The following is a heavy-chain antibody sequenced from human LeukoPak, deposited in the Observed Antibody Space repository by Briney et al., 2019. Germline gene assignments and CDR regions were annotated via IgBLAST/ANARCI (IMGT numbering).Heavy chain of an antibody. D-gene: IGHD6-19*01. V-gene: IGHV4-39*02. CDR1: GGSISGSNYY. Sequence: SETLSLTCTVSGGSISGSNYYWGWIRQPPGKGLEWNVSIYYSGSTYYNPSLKSRVTISVDTSKNQFSLKLNSVTAADTAVYYCARESYSSAWFFNYWGQGTLVTVSS. J-gene: IGHJ4*02. CDR2: IYYSGST. CDR3: ARESYSSAWFFNY.